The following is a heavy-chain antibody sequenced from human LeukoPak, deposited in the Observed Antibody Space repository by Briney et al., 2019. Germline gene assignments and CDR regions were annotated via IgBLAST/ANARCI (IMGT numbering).Heavy chain of an antibody. CDR1: GGTFSSYA. Sequence: RASVKVSCKASGGTFSSYAISWVRQAPGQGLEWMGGIIPIFGTANYAQKFQGRVTITTDESTSTAYMELSGLRSEDTAVYYCARHGFPMDSMGAFDIWGQGTMVTVSS. V-gene: IGHV1-69*05. CDR3: ARHGFPMDSMGAFDI. CDR2: IIPIFGTA. J-gene: IGHJ3*02. D-gene: IGHD3-22*01.